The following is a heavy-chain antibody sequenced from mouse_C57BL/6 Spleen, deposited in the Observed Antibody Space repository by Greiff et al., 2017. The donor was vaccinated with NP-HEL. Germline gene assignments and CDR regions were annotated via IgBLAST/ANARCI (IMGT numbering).Heavy chain of an antibody. CDR3: ARRGVYYDYGDAMDY. J-gene: IGHJ4*01. CDR1: GYAFSSYW. V-gene: IGHV1-80*01. Sequence: VMLVESGAELVKPGASVKISCKASGYAFSSYWMNWVKQRPGQGLEWIGQIYPGDGDTNYNGKFKGKATLTADKSSSTAYMQLSSLTSEDSAVYFCARRGVYYDYGDAMDYWGQGTSVTVSS. CDR2: IYPGDGDT. D-gene: IGHD2-4*01.